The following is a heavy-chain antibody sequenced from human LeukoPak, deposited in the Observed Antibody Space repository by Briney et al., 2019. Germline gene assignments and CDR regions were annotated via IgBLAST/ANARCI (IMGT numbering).Heavy chain of an antibody. V-gene: IGHV3-23*01. J-gene: IGHJ4*02. D-gene: IGHD3-22*01. CDR2: ISGSGGST. CDR3: AKAAWHYYDSSGYYYDGG. Sequence: GGSLRLSCAASGLTFSSYAMSWVRQAPGKGLEWVSAISGSGGSTYYADSVKGRFTISRDNSKNTLYLQMNSLRAEDTAVYYCAKAAWHYYDSSGYYYDGGWGQGTLVTVSS. CDR1: GLTFSSYA.